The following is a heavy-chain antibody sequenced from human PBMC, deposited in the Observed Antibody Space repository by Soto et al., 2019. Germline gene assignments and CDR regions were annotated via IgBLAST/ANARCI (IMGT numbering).Heavy chain of an antibody. D-gene: IGHD1-26*01. J-gene: IGHJ3*02. V-gene: IGHV1-69*13. Sequence: VKVSCKASGGTFSSYAISWVRQAPGQGLGWMGGIIPIFGTANYAQKFQGRVTITADESTSTAYMELSSLRSEDTAVYYCVFRKSGSYSYAFDIWGQGTMVTVSS. CDR2: IIPIFGTA. CDR3: VFRKSGSYSYAFDI. CDR1: GGTFSSYA.